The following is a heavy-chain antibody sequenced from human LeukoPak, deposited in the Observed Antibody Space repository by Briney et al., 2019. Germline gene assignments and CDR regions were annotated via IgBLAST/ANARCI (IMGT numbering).Heavy chain of an antibody. Sequence: SGGSLRLSCAASGFTFSSYAMSWVRQAPGKGLEWVSAISGSGGSTYCADSVKGRFTISRDNSKNTLYLQMNSLRAEDTAVYYCAKDRPMGIAAAGLFDYWGQGTLVTVSS. CDR2: ISGSGGST. D-gene: IGHD6-13*01. V-gene: IGHV3-23*01. CDR1: GFTFSSYA. CDR3: AKDRPMGIAAAGLFDY. J-gene: IGHJ4*02.